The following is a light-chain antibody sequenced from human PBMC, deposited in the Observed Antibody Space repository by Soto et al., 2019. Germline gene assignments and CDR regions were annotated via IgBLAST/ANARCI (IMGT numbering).Light chain of an antibody. V-gene: IGLV1-51*01. CDR2: DNN. Sequence: QSVLTQPPSVSAAPGQTVTISCSGSSSNIGNNYVSWYQQLPGTAPKLLIYDNNERPSGIPDRFSGPKSGASATLGITGLQTGDEADYYCGTWDNSLSAGVFGGGTKLTVL. CDR3: GTWDNSLSAGV. CDR1: SSNIGNNY. J-gene: IGLJ2*01.